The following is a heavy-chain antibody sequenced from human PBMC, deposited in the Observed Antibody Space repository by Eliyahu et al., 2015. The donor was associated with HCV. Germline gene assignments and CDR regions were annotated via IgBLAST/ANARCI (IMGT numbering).Heavy chain of an antibody. CDR2: IFSNDEK. Sequence: IRQPPGKAXEWLAHIFSNDEKXYSTSLKSRLTIXKDTSXSQVVLTMTNMDPVDTATYYCARILKAVYYYGSGSPYFDYWGQGTLVTVSS. D-gene: IGHD3-10*01. CDR3: ARILKAVYYYGSGSPYFDY. J-gene: IGHJ4*02. V-gene: IGHV2-26*01.